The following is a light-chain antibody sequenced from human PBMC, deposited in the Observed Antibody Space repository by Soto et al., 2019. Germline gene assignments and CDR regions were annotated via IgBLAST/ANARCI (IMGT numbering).Light chain of an antibody. V-gene: IGLV2-23*02. J-gene: IGLJ3*02. CDR2: EVS. CDR3: GSYAGRSTWV. CDR1: SSDVGSYKF. Sequence: QSALTQPASLSGSPGQSITISCTGTSSDVGSYKFVSWYQHHPGKAPKRMIYEVSKRPSGVSNRFSGSKSGNTASLTFSGLQAEDEADYYCGSYAGRSTWVFGGGTKLTVL.